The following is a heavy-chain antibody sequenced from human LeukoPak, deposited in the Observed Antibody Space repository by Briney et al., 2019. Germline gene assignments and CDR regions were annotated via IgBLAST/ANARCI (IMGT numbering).Heavy chain of an antibody. CDR1: GFSVSNNY. J-gene: IGHJ4*02. V-gene: IGHV3-23*01. D-gene: IGHD1-26*01. CDR3: AKGGKWDVTPFDY. CDR2: ISGGGGST. Sequence: GGSLRLSCAASGFSVSNNYMSWVRQAPGKGLEWVSTISGGGGSTYYADSVKGRFTISRDNSKNTLYLQVNSLRAEDTAVYYCAKGGKWDVTPFDYWGQGTLVTVSS.